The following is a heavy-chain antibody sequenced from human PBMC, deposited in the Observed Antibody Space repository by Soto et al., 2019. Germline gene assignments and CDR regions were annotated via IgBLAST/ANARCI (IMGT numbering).Heavy chain of an antibody. J-gene: IGHJ4*02. V-gene: IGHV3-30-3*01. CDR1: GFTFSSYA. Sequence: QVQLVESGGGVVQPGRSLRLSCAASGFTFSSYAMHWVRQAPGKGLEWVAVISYDGSNKYYADSVKGRFTISRDNSKNTLYLQMNSLRAEDTAVYYYARVPNYYDFWSGYYDWGQGTLVTVSS. CDR3: ARVPNYYDFWSGYYD. D-gene: IGHD3-3*01. CDR2: ISYDGSNK.